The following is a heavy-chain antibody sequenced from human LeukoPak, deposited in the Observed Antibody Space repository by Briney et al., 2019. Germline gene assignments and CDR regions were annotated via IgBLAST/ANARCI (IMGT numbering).Heavy chain of an antibody. V-gene: IGHV4-4*01. Sequence: SETLSLTCAVSGGSISSSNWWSWVRQPPGKGLEWIGEVYHSGSTNYNPSLKSRVTISVDKSKNQFSLKLSSVTAADTAVYCCARESLILQLERQHAFDIWGQGTMVTVSS. CDR3: ARESLILQLERQHAFDI. CDR2: VYHSGST. CDR1: GGSISSSNW. J-gene: IGHJ3*02. D-gene: IGHD1-1*01.